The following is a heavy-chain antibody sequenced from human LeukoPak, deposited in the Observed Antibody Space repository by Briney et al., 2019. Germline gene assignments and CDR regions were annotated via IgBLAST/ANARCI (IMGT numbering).Heavy chain of an antibody. D-gene: IGHD4-17*01. CDR1: GFTFSSYA. Sequence: GSLTLSCAAAGFTFSSYAMSCVRQAPGKGLEWDSAISGSGGSTYYADSVKGRFTISRDNSKNTLYLQMNSLRAEDTAVYYCAKDVYGDYGGFDYWGQGTLVTVTS. J-gene: IGHJ4*02. V-gene: IGHV3-23*01. CDR3: AKDVYGDYGGFDY. CDR2: ISGSGGST.